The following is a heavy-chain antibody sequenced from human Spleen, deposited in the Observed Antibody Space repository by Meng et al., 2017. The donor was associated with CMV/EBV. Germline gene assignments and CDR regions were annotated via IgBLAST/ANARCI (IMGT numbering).Heavy chain of an antibody. CDR1: GFTFTRYG. Sequence: GGSLRLSCATSGFTFTRYGLHWVRQAPGKGLEWVTFIRHDGSNQYYADFVQGRFIISRDNSKNTLYLQMISLRAEDTAVYYCARNFAVTYYYGMDVWGQGTTVTVSS. J-gene: IGHJ6*02. CDR3: ARNFAVTYYYGMDV. V-gene: IGHV3-30*02. D-gene: IGHD4-17*01. CDR2: IRHDGSNQ.